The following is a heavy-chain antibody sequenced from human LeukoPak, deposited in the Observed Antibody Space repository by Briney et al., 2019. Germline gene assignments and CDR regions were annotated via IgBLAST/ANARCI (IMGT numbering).Heavy chain of an antibody. CDR2: IYYSGST. D-gene: IGHD2-8*01. J-gene: IGHJ3*02. CDR1: GFSISSYY. Sequence: AETLSLTCTVSGFSISSYYWSWIRQPPGKGLEWVGYIYYSGSTNYNPSLKSRVTISVDTSKNQFSLKLSSVSAADTAVYYCARVVPSSDAFDIWGQGTMVTVSS. V-gene: IGHV4-59*01. CDR3: ARVVPSSDAFDI.